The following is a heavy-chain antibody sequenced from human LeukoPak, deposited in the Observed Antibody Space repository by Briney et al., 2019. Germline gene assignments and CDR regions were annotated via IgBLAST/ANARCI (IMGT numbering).Heavy chain of an antibody. V-gene: IGHV4-34*01. CDR2: INHSGST. CDR3: ARGNGYGSGSYSLGLDP. Sequence: SETLSLTCAVYGGSFSGYSWSWIRQPPGKGLEWIGEINHSGSTNYNPSFKSRVTISVDTSKNQFSLKLSSVTAADTAVYYCARGNGYGSGSYSLGLDPWGKGTPVTVAS. J-gene: IGHJ5*02. D-gene: IGHD3-10*01. CDR1: GGSFSGYS.